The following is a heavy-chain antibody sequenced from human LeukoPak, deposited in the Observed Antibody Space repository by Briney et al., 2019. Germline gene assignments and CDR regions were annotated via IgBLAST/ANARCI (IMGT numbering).Heavy chain of an antibody. V-gene: IGHV4-39*01. CDR1: GGSISSSSYY. Sequence: PSETLSLTCTVSGGSISSSSYYCGWIRQPPGKGLEWIGSIYYSGSTYYNPSLKSRVTISVDTSKNQFSLKLSSVTAADTAVYYCARFPYYYGMDVWGQGTTVTVSS. J-gene: IGHJ6*02. CDR2: IYYSGST. CDR3: ARFPYYYGMDV.